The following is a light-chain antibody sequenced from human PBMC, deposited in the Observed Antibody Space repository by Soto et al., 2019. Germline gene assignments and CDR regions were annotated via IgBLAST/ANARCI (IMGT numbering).Light chain of an antibody. J-gene: IGLJ2*01. CDR3: SSYISSSTFVV. CDR2: EVN. Sequence: QSALSQPASVYGSPGQSITISCTGSRIDVGGYQYVSWYQQHPGKAPRLILHEVNKRPSGVSNRFSGSKSGNTASLTISGLQAEDEADYYCSSYISSSTFVVFGGGTKLTVL. CDR1: RIDVGGYQY. V-gene: IGLV2-14*01.